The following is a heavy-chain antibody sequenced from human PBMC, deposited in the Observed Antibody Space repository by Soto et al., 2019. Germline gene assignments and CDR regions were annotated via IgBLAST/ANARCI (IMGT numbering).Heavy chain of an antibody. CDR2: TSYDGTNK. D-gene: IGHD3-3*01. Sequence: QVQLVESGGGVVQPGRSLRLSCAASGFTFTSYAIHWVRQAPGKGLEWVAYTSYDGTNKYYADSVKGRLTISRDNSKNTVYLQVDSLRAEDTAVYYCARVATIFGVVINDHSYAMDVWGRGTPVTVSS. CDR1: GFTFTSYA. J-gene: IGHJ6*02. CDR3: ARVATIFGVVINDHSYAMDV. V-gene: IGHV3-30-3*01.